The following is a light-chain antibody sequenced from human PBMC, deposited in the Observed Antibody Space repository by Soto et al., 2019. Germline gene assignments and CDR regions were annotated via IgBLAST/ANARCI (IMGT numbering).Light chain of an antibody. CDR1: SNDVGGYNY. J-gene: IGLJ3*02. Sequence: QSALTQPASVSGSPGQSITISCTGTSNDVGGYNYVCWYQQHPGKAPKLIIYDVSNRPSGVSNRFSGSKSGNTASLSISGLQAEDEADYYCSSYTSSSTVVFGGGTKLTVL. V-gene: IGLV2-14*01. CDR3: SSYTSSSTVV. CDR2: DVS.